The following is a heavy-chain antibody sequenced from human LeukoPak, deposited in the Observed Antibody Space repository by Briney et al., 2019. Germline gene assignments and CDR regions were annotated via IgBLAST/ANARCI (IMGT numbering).Heavy chain of an antibody. CDR1: GYTFTGYY. CDR3: ARANPLVGATAAEYFQH. Sequence: GASVKVSCKASGYTFTGYYMHWVRQAPGQGLEWMGWINPNSGGTNYAQKFQGRVTMTRDTSISTAYMELSRLRSDDTAEYYCARANPLVGATAAEYFQHWGQGTLVTVSS. J-gene: IGHJ1*01. D-gene: IGHD1-26*01. CDR2: INPNSGGT. V-gene: IGHV1-2*02.